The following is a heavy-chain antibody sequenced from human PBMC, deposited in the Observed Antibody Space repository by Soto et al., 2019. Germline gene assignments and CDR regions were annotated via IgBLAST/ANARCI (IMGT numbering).Heavy chain of an antibody. CDR2: IYYSGST. CDR3: ARDLGYCSSTSCYPHCFDP. J-gene: IGHJ5*02. D-gene: IGHD2-2*01. CDR1: GGSISSYY. Sequence: SETLSLTCTVSGGSISSYYWSWIRQPPGKGLEWIGYIYYSGSTNYNPSLKSRVTISVDTSKNQFSLKLSSVTAADTAVYYCARDLGYCSSTSCYPHCFDPWGQGTLVTVSS. V-gene: IGHV4-59*01.